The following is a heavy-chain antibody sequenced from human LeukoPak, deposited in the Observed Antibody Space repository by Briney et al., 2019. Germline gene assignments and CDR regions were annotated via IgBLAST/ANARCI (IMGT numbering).Heavy chain of an antibody. CDR1: GFTFNNYA. CDR2: ISASGDNK. J-gene: IGHJ4*02. D-gene: IGHD5-18*01. Sequence: GGSLRLSCAASGFTFNNYAMDWVRQAPGKGLEWVSAISASGDNKNYADSVRGRFTIFRDNSKNTVYLQMNSLRVDDTAVYYCAKVADTAMVLTGNFRYWGQGTLVTVSS. CDR3: AKVADTAMVLTGNFRY. V-gene: IGHV3-23*01.